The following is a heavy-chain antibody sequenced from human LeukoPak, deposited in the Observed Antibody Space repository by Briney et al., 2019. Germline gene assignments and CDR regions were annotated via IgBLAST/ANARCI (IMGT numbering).Heavy chain of an antibody. D-gene: IGHD6-19*01. Sequence: PGGALELSCDASGFTFGSFAMYWGRPAPGKGLDWIAGIFWSGGSPHYAGSVKGRFNISRGNSNNTLHLQMNSLRADDTAAYFCARRDTSCWYSLDYWGQGILVTVS. J-gene: IGHJ4*02. V-gene: IGHV3-23*01. CDR1: GFTFGSFA. CDR2: IFWSGGSP. CDR3: ARRDTSCWYSLDY.